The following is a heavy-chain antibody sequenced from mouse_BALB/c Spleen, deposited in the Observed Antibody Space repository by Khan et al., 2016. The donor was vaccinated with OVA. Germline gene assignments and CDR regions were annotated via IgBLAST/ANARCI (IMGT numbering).Heavy chain of an antibody. Sequence: QVQLKESGPGLVAPSQSLSITCTVSGFSLSRYRVHWVRQPPGKGLEWLGMIWGCGSTHYNSDLKSRLSISKDNSKSQVFLTMNSLQTDDGAVYYCAETYYRYNEYYAMDYWGQGTSVTVSS. CDR2: IWGCGST. V-gene: IGHV2-6-4*01. J-gene: IGHJ4*01. CDR3: AETYYRYNEYYAMDY. CDR1: GFSLSRYR. D-gene: IGHD2-14*01.